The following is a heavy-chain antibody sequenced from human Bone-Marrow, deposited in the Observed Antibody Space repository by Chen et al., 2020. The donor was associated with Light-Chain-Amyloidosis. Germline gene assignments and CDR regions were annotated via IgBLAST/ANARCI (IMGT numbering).Heavy chain of an antibody. Sequence: EVQLEQSGPEVKKPGESLKISCKGFGYTFPTYWIGWVRQMPGKGLEWMGVIYPDDSDARYSPSFEGQVTISADKSITTAYLQWRSLKASDTAMYYCARRRDGYNFDYWGQGTLVTVSS. CDR1: GYTFPTYW. J-gene: IGHJ4*02. V-gene: IGHV5-51*01. CDR2: IYPDDSDA. D-gene: IGHD5-12*01. CDR3: ARRRDGYNFDY.